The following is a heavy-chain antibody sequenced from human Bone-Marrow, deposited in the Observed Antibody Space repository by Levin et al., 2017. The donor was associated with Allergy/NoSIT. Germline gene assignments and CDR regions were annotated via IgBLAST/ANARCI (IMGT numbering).Heavy chain of an antibody. D-gene: IGHD1-14*01. V-gene: IGHV1-69*13. CDR1: GGAFSNYA. Sequence: ASVKVSCKVSGGAFSNYAVNWVRQAPGQGLEWVGTIIPISDITNYARKFRGRVTITADDSTTTANMELSSLRSEDTALYYCATPEIGSYPLWGQGTLVTVSS. CDR3: ATPEIGSYPL. CDR2: IIPISDIT. J-gene: IGHJ4*02.